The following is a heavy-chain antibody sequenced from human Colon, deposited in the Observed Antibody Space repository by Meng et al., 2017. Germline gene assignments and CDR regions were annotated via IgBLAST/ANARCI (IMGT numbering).Heavy chain of an antibody. D-gene: IGHD3-22*01. CDR3: ARHYYDSSGVTYFDP. CDR2: FYFSGNT. V-gene: IGHV4-31*03. Sequence: QVQLQESGPGLVKPSQTLSLTCTGSGDSISSGNHYWSWSRQHPGKGLEWIGYFYFSGNTYYNPSLKSRVTISVDTSKNQFSLNLRSVTAADTAVYYCARHYYDSSGVTYFDPWGQGTLVTVSS. CDR1: GDSISSGNHY. J-gene: IGHJ5*02.